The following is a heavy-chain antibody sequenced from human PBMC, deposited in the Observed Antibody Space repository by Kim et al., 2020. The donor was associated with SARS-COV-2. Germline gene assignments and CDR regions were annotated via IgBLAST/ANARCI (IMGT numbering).Heavy chain of an antibody. CDR1: GDSVSSNSAA. V-gene: IGHV6-1*01. D-gene: IGHD1-1*01. CDR2: TYYRSKWYN. CDR3: ARDLPAGTYYYYYGMDV. J-gene: IGHJ6*02. Sequence: SQTLSLTCAISGDSVSSNSAAWNWIRQSPSRGLEWLGRTYYRSKWYNDYAVSVKSRITINPDTSKNQFSLQLNSVTPEDTAVYYCARDLPAGTYYYYYGMDVWGQGTTVTVSS.